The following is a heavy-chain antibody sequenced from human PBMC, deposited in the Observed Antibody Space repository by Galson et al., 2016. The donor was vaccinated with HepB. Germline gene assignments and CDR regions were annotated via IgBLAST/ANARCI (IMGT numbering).Heavy chain of an antibody. CDR1: GDSVSSNSAA. V-gene: IGHV6-1*01. Sequence: CAISGDSVSSNSAAWNWIRQSPSRGLEWLGRTYYRSRWYNDYALSVKSRITINPDTSKNQFSLQLNSVTPEDTALYYCARSVRFLEGYFYITDVWGQGTTVIVSS. CDR3: ARSVRFLEGYFYITDV. CDR2: TYYRSRWYN. D-gene: IGHD3-3*01. J-gene: IGHJ6*02.